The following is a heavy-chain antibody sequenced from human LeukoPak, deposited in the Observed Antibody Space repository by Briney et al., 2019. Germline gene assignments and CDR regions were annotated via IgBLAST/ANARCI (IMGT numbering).Heavy chain of an antibody. CDR3: ATHWRGR. Sequence: PGGSLRLSCAASRFSLSGYWMSWVRQAPGKGPGWVANIKEDGSRRYYSESVRGRFTISRDNSENSLYLQMNSLRAEDTAVYYCATHWRGRWGQGTLVTVSS. CDR2: IKEDGSRR. CDR1: RFSLSGYW. J-gene: IGHJ4*02. V-gene: IGHV3-7*03. D-gene: IGHD1-1*01.